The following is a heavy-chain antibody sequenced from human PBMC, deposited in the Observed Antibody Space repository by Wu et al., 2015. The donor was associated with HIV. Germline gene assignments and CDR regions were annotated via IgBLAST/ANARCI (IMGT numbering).Heavy chain of an antibody. J-gene: IGHJ4*03. V-gene: IGHV1-18*01. CDR2: ISPYNGNT. D-gene: IGHD3-10*01. CDR3: ARGGKYSGGSWFYYYFVL. Sequence: QVYLVQSGGEVKKPGASVKVSCKASDYTFITYGLSWVRQAPGQGLEWMGWISPYNGNTDVAQKFQGRVTMTTDTSTKTAYMELRSLRSDDTAIYFCARGGKYSGGSWFYYYFVLLGPRERLVTVSS. CDR1: DYTFITYG.